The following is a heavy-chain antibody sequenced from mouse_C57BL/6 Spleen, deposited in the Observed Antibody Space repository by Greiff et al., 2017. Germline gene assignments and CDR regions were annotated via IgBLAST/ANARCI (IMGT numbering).Heavy chain of an antibody. D-gene: IGHD2-13*01. CDR2: IYPGSGST. V-gene: IGHV1-55*01. CDR1: GYTFTSYW. J-gene: IGHJ2*01. Sequence: QVQLQQPGAELVKPGASVKMSCKASGYTFTSYWITWVKQRPGQGLEWIGEIYPGSGSTNYNEKFKSKATLTVDTSSSTADMQLSSLTSEDSAVYYCARTGAGDYLDYWGQGTTLTVSS. CDR3: ARTGAGDYLDY.